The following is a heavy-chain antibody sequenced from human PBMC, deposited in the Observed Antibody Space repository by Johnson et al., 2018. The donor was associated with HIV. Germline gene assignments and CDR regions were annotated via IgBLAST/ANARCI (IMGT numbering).Heavy chain of an antibody. D-gene: IGHD6-6*01. CDR3: ATSGLTLGSSSSHAFDI. V-gene: IGHV3-30*02. Sequence: QMQLVESGGGVVQHGRSLRLSCAASGFTFSTYDMHWVRQAPGKGLEWVAFIRYDGSNKYYADSVNGRFTISRDNSKNTLYLQMNSLRAEDTAMYYCATSGLTLGSSSSHAFDIWGQGTMVTVSS. J-gene: IGHJ3*02. CDR2: IRYDGSNK. CDR1: GFTFSTYD.